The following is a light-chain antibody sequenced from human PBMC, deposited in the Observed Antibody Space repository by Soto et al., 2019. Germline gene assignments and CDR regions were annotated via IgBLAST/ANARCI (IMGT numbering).Light chain of an antibody. CDR3: HQYYSTPYT. CDR1: QTILYSFNNKNC. J-gene: IGKJ2*01. V-gene: IGKV4-1*01. CDR2: WAS. Sequence: DIVMTQSPDSLAVSLGERATINCKSSQTILYSFNNKNCLAWYQQKPGQPPKLLIYWASTRESGVPDRFSGSGSATDFTLTISSLQAEDVAVYYCHQYYSTPYTFGQGTKLEIK.